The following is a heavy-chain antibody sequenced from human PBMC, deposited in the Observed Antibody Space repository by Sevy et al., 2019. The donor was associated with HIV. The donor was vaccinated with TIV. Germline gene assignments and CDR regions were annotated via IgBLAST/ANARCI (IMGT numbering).Heavy chain of an antibody. CDR2: ISYDGINK. CDR1: GFTFSSYS. Sequence: GGSLRLSCATSGFTFSSYSMHWVRQAPGKGLEWVATISYDGINKHYADSVKGRFTISRDNFKNSLSLQMNSLRAEDTAVYFCALERLSSDVAEYFQKWGQGTLVTVSS. V-gene: IGHV3-30-3*01. J-gene: IGHJ1*01. D-gene: IGHD1-1*01. CDR3: ALERLSSDVAEYFQK.